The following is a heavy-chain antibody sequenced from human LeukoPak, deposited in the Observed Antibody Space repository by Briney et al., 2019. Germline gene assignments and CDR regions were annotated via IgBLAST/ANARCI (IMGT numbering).Heavy chain of an antibody. CDR2: ISSSSYI. D-gene: IGHD5-24*01. CDR1: GFTFSSYS. Sequence: GGSLRLSCAASGFTFSSYSMNWVRQAPGKGLEWVSSISSSSYIYYADSVKGRFTISRDNAKNSLYLQMNSPRAEDTAVYYCASREMATIRGFDYWGQGTLVTVSS. J-gene: IGHJ4*02. V-gene: IGHV3-21*01. CDR3: ASREMATIRGFDY.